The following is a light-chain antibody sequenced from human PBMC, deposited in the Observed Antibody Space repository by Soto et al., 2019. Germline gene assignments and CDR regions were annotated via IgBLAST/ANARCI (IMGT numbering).Light chain of an antibody. CDR2: TGS. CDR3: QQTLSFPPT. J-gene: IGKJ1*01. CDR1: QAIDSW. V-gene: IGKV1-12*01. Sequence: DIQMTQSPSSVSASVGDRVTITCRASQAIDSWLAWYQQKPGEAPKLLIFTGSLLHSGVPPRFSGSGSGTDSTLTISSLQPEDFATYYCQQTLSFPPTVGQGTKVDIK.